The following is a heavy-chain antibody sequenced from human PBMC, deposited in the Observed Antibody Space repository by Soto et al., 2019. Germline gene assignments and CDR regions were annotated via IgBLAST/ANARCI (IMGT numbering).Heavy chain of an antibody. CDR3: ARVGGSYYFDH. CDR1: GFTFSSYG. Sequence: QVQLVESGGGVVQPGRSPRLSCAASGFTFSSYGMHWVRQAPGKGLEWVAVLWSYWSTGTNEYYADSVKGRFTISRDNSKNMLYLQMNSLRGEDTAVYYCARVGGSYYFDHWGQGTLVTVSS. V-gene: IGHV3-33*01. D-gene: IGHD3-16*01. CDR2: LWSYWSTGTNE. J-gene: IGHJ4*02.